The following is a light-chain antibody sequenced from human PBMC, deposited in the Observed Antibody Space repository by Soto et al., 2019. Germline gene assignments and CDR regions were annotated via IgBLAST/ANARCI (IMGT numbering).Light chain of an antibody. CDR2: KAS. CDR3: QQYSTYSRT. V-gene: IGKV1-5*03. CDR1: QSISSW. J-gene: IGKJ1*01. Sequence: DIQMTQSPSTLSASAGDRVTITCRASQSISSWLAWYQQKPGKAPKLLIYKASSLESGVPSRFSASGSGTEFTLTISSLQPDDFATYYCQQYSTYSRTFGQGTKVEIK.